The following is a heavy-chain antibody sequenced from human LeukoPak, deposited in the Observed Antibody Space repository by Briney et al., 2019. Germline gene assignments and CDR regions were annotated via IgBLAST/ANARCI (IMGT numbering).Heavy chain of an antibody. J-gene: IGHJ4*02. D-gene: IGHD4-17*01. CDR3: ARQPDGDFSPFDY. CDR2: IDPSDSYT. V-gene: IGHV5-10-1*01. Sequence: GESLKISYKGSGYSFTSYWISWVRRMPGKGVEWMGRIDPSDSYTNYSPSFQGHVTISADKSISTAYLQWSSLKASDTAMYYCARQPDGDFSPFDYWGQGTLVTVSS. CDR1: GYSFTSYW.